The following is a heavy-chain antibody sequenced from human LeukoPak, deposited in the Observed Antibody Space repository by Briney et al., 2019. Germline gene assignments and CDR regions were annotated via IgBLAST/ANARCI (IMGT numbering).Heavy chain of an antibody. V-gene: IGHV3-21*01. D-gene: IGHD2-2*01. CDR1: GWTFSSYS. J-gene: IGHJ4*02. CDR3: AAPVPFYY. CDR2: ISSSSSYI. Sequence: GESLRLSCAASGWTFSSYSMNWVRQAPGKGLEWVSTISSSSSYIYYADSLTGRFTISRDNAKTSLSLQMNSLRAEDTAVYYCAAPVPFYYWGQGTLVTASS.